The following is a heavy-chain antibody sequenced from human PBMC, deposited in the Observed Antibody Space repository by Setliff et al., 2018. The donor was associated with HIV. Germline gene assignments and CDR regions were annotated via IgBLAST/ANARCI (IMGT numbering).Heavy chain of an antibody. J-gene: IGHJ4*02. Sequence: PSETLSLTCAVYGGSFSDYYWNWIRQPPGKGLEWIGEINHSGSTNYNPSLKSRVTISVDTYNNQFSLNMNSVNAADTAVYYCARGYASGYDAYGYWGQGTLVTVSS. V-gene: IGHV4-34*01. CDR1: GGSFSDYY. D-gene: IGHD5-12*01. CDR3: ARGYASGYDAYGY. CDR2: INHSGST.